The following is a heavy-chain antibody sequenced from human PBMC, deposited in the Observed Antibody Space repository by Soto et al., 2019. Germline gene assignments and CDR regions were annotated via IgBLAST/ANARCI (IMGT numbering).Heavy chain of an antibody. CDR3: AKKSGGSYLNWDFDY. D-gene: IGHD1-26*01. Sequence: GSLRLSCAASGFTFSNYAMNWVRQAPGKGLEWVSVISASGGSTYYADSVKGRFTISRDTSKNTLYLQMNSLRAEDTAVYYCAKKSGGSYLNWDFDYWGQGTLVTVSS. J-gene: IGHJ4*02. CDR1: GFTFSNYA. V-gene: IGHV3-23*01. CDR2: ISASGGST.